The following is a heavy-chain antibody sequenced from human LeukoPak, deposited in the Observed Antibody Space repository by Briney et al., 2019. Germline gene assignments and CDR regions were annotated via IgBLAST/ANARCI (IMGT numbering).Heavy chain of an antibody. D-gene: IGHD3-16*02. CDR1: GYTFTSYG. CDR2: ISAYNGNT. V-gene: IGHV1-18*01. CDR3: ARFHRVFVRRNWFDP. Sequence: ASVKVSRKASGYTFTSYGISWVRQAPGQGLEWMGWISAYNGNTNYAQKLQGRVTMTTDTSTSTAYMELRSLRSDDTAVDYCARFHRVFVRRNWFDPWGQGPRVTVSS. J-gene: IGHJ5*02.